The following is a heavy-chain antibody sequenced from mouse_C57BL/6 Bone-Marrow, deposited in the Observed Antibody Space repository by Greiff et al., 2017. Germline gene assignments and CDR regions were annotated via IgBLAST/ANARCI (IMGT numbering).Heavy chain of an antibody. Sequence: VQLQQSGAELARPGASVKMSCKASGYTFTSYTMHWVKQRPGQGLEWIGYINPSSGYTKYNQKFKDKATLTADKSSSTAYMQLSSLTSEVSAVYYCALFITTVVATRYFEVWGTGTTVTVS. V-gene: IGHV1-4*01. CDR3: ALFITTVVATRYFEV. CDR2: INPSSGYT. D-gene: IGHD1-1*01. CDR1: GYTFTSYT. J-gene: IGHJ1*03.